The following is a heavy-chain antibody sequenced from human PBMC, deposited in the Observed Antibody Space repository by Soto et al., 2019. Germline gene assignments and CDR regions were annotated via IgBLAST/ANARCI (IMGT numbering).Heavy chain of an antibody. J-gene: IGHJ5*02. V-gene: IGHV3-21*01. CDR1: GFTFKIYI. CDR3: ASNGPWFAP. Sequence: GWSLKLGCASCGFTFKIYIMNWVRQAPGKGLEWVSSISSSSSYIYYADSVKGRFTISRDNAKNSLYLQMNSLRAEDTAVYYCASNGPWFAPWGQGTLVTVSS. CDR2: ISSSSSYI.